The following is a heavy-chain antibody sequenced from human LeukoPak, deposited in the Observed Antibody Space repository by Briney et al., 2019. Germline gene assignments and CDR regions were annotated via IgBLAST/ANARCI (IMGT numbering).Heavy chain of an antibody. D-gene: IGHD2-21*02. J-gene: IGHJ4*02. CDR3: AKDRGRYCGGDCSILDY. CDR2: IRYDGSNK. CDR1: GFTFSSYG. V-gene: IGHV3-30*02. Sequence: GGSLRLSCAASGFTFSSYGMHWVRQAPGKGLEWVAFIRYDGSNKYYADSVKGRFTISRDNSKNTLYLQMNSLRAEDTAVYYCAKDRGRYCGGDCSILDYWGQGTLVTVSS.